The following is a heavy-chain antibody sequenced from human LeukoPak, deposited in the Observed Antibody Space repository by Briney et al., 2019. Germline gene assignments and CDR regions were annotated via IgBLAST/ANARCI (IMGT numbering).Heavy chain of an antibody. CDR1: GGSISSYY. V-gene: IGHV4-59*01. CDR2: IFYSVNT. J-gene: IGHJ2*01. CDR3: AREPGGTYYDSSGHPVYWFFDL. Sequence: PSETLSDTRTVSGGSISSYYWHCIRQPPGKGLEWIGYIFYSVNTNYNPSLKSRATISVEWAKNQFSLKLTSVTATDTAVYYCAREPGGTYYDSSGHPVYWFFDLWGRAAMAAVSS. D-gene: IGHD3-22*01.